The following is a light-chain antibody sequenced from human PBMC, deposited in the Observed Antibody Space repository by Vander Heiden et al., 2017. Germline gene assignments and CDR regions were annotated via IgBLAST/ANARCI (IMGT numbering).Light chain of an antibody. V-gene: IGLV1-44*01. CDR1: SSNIGSNA. J-gene: IGLJ2*01. Sequence: QSVLTQPPSTSGTPGQRVTISCSGSSSNIGSNAVNWYQQLPGTAPKLLIHNNNQRPSGVPDRFSGSQSGTSASLAISGLESEDEADYYCAAWDDSLNALIFGGGTKLTVL. CDR2: NNN. CDR3: AAWDDSLNALI.